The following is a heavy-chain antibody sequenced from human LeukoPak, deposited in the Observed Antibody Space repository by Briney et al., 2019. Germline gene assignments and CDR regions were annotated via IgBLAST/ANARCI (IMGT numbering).Heavy chain of an antibody. CDR3: ARWVTTSTTGAFDI. CDR2: GYYSGTT. J-gene: IGHJ3*02. V-gene: IGHV4-39*01. Sequence: SETLSPTCTVSGGSISSGVNYWGWIRQAPGKGLEWIGSGYYSGTTYYNPSLKSRVTIYVDTSKNQFSLKLSSVTAADTAVYHCARWVTTSTTGAFDIWGQGTMVTVSS. CDR1: GGSISSGVNY. D-gene: IGHD1-1*01.